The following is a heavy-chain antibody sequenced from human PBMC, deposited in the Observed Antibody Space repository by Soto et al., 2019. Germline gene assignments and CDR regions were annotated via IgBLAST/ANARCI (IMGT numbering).Heavy chain of an antibody. Sequence: QVQLKESGPGLVKPSETLSLTCTVSGDSVSRADSYWSWIRQPPGKGLEWIGYIFSSGSTEYNPSLRGRVIISVDTSKNQVSLKLSTVTAADTAVYFCARGMDNNKVGWWGQGTLVTVSA. D-gene: IGHD1-1*01. CDR1: GDSVSRADSY. CDR3: ARGMDNNKVGW. CDR2: IFSSGST. V-gene: IGHV4-61*08. J-gene: IGHJ4*02.